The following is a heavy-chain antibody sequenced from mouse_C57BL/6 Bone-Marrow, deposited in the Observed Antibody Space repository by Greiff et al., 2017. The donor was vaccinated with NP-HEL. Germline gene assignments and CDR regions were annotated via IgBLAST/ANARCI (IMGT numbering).Heavy chain of an antibody. CDR2: IYPRSGNT. CDR1: GYTFTSYG. CDR3: SRGRDITTVWSMDY. V-gene: IGHV1-81*01. J-gene: IGHJ4*01. Sequence: QVQLQQSGAELARPGASVKLSCKASGYTFTSYGISWVKQRTGQGLEWIGEIYPRSGNTYYNEKFKGKATLTADKSSSTAYMELRSLSSEDYAVYFCSRGRDITTVWSMDYWGQGTSVTVSA. D-gene: IGHD1-1*01.